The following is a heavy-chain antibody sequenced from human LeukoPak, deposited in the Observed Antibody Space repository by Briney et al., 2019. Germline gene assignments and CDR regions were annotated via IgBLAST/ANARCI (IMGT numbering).Heavy chain of an antibody. Sequence: SETLSLTCTVSGGSISGYYWSWIRQPPGKGLEWIGEINRSGSTNYNPSLKSRVTISVDTSKNQFSLKLSSVTAADTAVYYCARGNTVTTPLNFDYWGQGTLVTVSS. CDR1: GGSISGYY. D-gene: IGHD4-17*01. CDR2: INRSGST. J-gene: IGHJ4*02. CDR3: ARGNTVTTPLNFDY. V-gene: IGHV4-34*01.